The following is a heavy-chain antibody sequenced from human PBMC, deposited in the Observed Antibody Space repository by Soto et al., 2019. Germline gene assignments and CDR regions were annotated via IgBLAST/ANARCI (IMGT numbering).Heavy chain of an antibody. CDR3: ARAMPFQREALDI. Sequence: QLQLQESGPGLVKPSETLSLTCTVSGTSISSTDYYWGWIRQPPGKGLEWITSIYYTGMTSYNPSPQMRVTISVDTSTTQFSLKLSSGTAADRAVYYCARAMPFQREALDIWGQGTMVTVSS. CDR1: GTSISSTDYY. CDR2: IYYTGMT. D-gene: IGHD1-26*01. V-gene: IGHV4-39*01. J-gene: IGHJ3*02.